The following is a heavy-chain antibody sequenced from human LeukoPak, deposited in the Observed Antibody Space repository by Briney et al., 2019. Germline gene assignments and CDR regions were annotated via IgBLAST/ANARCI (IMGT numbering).Heavy chain of an antibody. CDR3: AKDGSIAAAGIGDY. Sequence: GGSLRLSCAASGFMFDDYGMSWVRQAPGKGLEWVSGINWNGGRTGYADSVKGRFTISRDNAKNSLYLQMNSLRAEDTAVYYCAKDGSIAAAGIGDYWGQGTLVTVSS. V-gene: IGHV3-20*04. CDR2: INWNGGRT. D-gene: IGHD6-13*01. CDR1: GFMFDDYG. J-gene: IGHJ4*02.